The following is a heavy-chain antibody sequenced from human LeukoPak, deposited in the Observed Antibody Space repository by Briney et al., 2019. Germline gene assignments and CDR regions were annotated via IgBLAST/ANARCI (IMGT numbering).Heavy chain of an antibody. CDR1: GFTFSSYA. J-gene: IGHJ4*02. CDR2: ISYDGSDK. CDR3: ARGTYFGY. Sequence: SGGSLRLSCAASGFTFSSYAMPWVRQAPGKGLEWVAFISYDGSDKYYADSVKGRFTISRDNSKNTLYLQMNSLRAEDTAVYYCARGTYFGYWGQGTLVTVSS. V-gene: IGHV3-30-3*01. D-gene: IGHD3-10*01.